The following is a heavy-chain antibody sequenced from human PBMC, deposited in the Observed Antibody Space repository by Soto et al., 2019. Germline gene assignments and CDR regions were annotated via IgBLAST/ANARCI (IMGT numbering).Heavy chain of an antibody. J-gene: IGHJ3*02. CDR1: GFTFSSYS. V-gene: IGHV3-21*01. D-gene: IGHD3-10*01. CDR2: ISSSSSYI. CDR3: ARDYIWFGESVAFDI. Sequence: GGSLRLSCAASGFTFSSYSMNWVRQAPGKGLEWVSSISSSSSYIYYADSVKGRFTISRDNAKNSLYLQMNSLRAEDTAVYYCARDYIWFGESVAFDIWGQGTMVTVSS.